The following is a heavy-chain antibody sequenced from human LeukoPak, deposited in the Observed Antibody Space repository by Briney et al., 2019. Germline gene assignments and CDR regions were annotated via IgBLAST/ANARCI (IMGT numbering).Heavy chain of an antibody. CDR2: IYYGGST. J-gene: IGHJ4*02. CDR3: ARHNYDSSAYDY. CDR1: GGSISSGDYH. D-gene: IGHD3-22*01. V-gene: IGHV4-30-4*08. Sequence: SETLSLTCTVSGGSISSGDYHWSWIRQPPGKGLEWIGYIYYGGSTYYNPSLKSRVTISVDTSKNQFSLKLSSVTAADTAVYYCARHNYDSSAYDYWGQGTLVTVSS.